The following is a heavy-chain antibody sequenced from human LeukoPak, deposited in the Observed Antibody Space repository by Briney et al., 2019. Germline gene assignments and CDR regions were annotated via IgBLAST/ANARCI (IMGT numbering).Heavy chain of an antibody. CDR1: GFTFSSYW. D-gene: IGHD6-6*01. CDR3: ARGYSSSYRIDY. Sequence: GGSLRLSCAASGFTFSSYWMHWVRQAPGKGLVWVSRINTDGSSTTYADSVKGRFTTSRDNAKNTLYLQMNRLSAEDTAVYYCARGYSSSYRIDYWGQGTLVTVSS. V-gene: IGHV3-74*01. CDR2: INTDGSST. J-gene: IGHJ4*02.